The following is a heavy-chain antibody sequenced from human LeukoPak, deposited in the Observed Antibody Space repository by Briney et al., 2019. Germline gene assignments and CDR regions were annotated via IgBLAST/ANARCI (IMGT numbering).Heavy chain of an antibody. CDR1: GGSLSRVVYY. J-gene: IGHJ3*02. Sequence: SETLSLTCTVSGGSLSRVVYYWGSLRPPPGTGLEWIGYIYYSGSTYNHPSLKSRVTLSVDTSKNQFPLKLSSVTAADTAVYHCARDGGSYIRGQGTMVTVSS. V-gene: IGHV4-30-4*08. CDR2: IYYSGST. D-gene: IGHD2-15*01. CDR3: ARDGGSYI.